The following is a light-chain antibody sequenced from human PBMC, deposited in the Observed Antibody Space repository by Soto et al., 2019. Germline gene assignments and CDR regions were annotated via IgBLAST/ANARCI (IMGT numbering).Light chain of an antibody. CDR3: QQYGSSPLT. CDR2: GIS. Sequence: EIVMTQSPATLSVSPGERATLSGRASQSVSSRLAWYQQKPGPAPRLLIYGISTRAPGLPGRFSGSGSGTDFTLTINRLEPEDFAVYYCQQYGSSPLTFGGGTKVDIK. J-gene: IGKJ4*01. V-gene: IGKV3-20*01. CDR1: QSVSSR.